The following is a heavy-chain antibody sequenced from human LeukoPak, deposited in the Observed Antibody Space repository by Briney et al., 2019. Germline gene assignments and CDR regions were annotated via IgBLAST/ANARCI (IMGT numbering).Heavy chain of an antibody. CDR1: GASISSSSYY. D-gene: IGHD6-19*01. J-gene: IGHJ4*02. CDR2: IYYSGST. V-gene: IGHV4-39*02. CDR3: ARDYSSLSGFDY. Sequence: SETLSLTCTVSGASISSSSYYWGWLRQPPGKGLEWIGSIYYSGSTYYSPSLKSRVTISVDTSKNQFSLKLSSVTAADTAVYYCARDYSSLSGFDYWGQGTLVTVSS.